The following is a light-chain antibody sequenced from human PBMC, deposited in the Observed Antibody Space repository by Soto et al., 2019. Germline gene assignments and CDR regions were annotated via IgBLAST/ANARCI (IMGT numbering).Light chain of an antibody. Sequence: QSALTQPVSVSGSPGQSITISCTGTSNDVGSFDTVSWYQQHPGKVPKLMIYEVSNRPSGVSNRFSGSKSGNTASLTISGLQAEDEADYYCSSYTSRSTLVFGTGTKVTVL. J-gene: IGLJ1*01. CDR1: SNDVGSFDT. CDR3: SSYTSRSTLV. V-gene: IGLV2-14*01. CDR2: EVS.